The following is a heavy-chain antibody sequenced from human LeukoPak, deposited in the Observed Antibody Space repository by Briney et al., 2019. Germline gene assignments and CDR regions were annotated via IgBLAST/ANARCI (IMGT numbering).Heavy chain of an antibody. J-gene: IGHJ4*02. D-gene: IGHD3-3*01. V-gene: IGHV3-48*01. CDR1: GFTFSSYS. CDR3: ARDPLDYDFWSASPGEY. Sequence: PGRSLRLSCAASGFTFSSYSMNWVRQAPGKGLEWVSYISSSSSTIYYADSVKGRFTISRDNAKNSLYLQMSSLRAEDTAVYYCARDPLDYDFWSASPGEYWGQGTLVTVSS. CDR2: ISSSSSTI.